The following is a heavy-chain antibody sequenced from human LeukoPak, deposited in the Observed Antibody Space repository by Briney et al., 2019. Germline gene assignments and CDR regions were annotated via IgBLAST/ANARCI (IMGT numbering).Heavy chain of an antibody. CDR2: IRYDGSNK. D-gene: IGHD3-3*01. J-gene: IGHJ4*02. Sequence: GGSLILSCAASGFSFNAHGMHWVRQAPGKGLEWVAFIRYDGSNKNYADSVKGRFTSSRDNPKNTPYLQMSSLRVEDTAVYYCTKVSKIFGVVVHEIDYWGQGTLVTVSS. CDR1: GFSFNAHG. CDR3: TKVSKIFGVVVHEIDY. V-gene: IGHV3-30*02.